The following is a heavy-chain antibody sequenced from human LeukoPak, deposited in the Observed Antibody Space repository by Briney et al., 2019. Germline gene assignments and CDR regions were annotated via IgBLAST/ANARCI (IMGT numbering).Heavy chain of an antibody. D-gene: IGHD2-15*01. CDR2: INEDGGKT. J-gene: IGHJ3*02. V-gene: IGHV3-43*02. Sequence: GRSLRLSCAASGFSFDDYPMHWVRQAPGKGLEWVSLINEDGGKTFYADSVRGPFTISRDNSKNSLYLQMNSLRTEDTALYYCAKEIDTLGTNAFDIWGQGTIVTVSS. CDR1: GFSFDDYP. CDR3: AKEIDTLGTNAFDI.